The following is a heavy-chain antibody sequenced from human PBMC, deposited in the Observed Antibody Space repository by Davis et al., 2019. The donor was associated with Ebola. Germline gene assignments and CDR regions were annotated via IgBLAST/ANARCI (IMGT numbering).Heavy chain of an antibody. Sequence: GSLSLTCAVSGVFFSTYYLHWVRQPPGNGLEWVSALAAVGDTYYPGSVKGRFTISRENGKNSLYLKLNSLRPGDTAVYYCARGNGLLDLDYWGQGNLVTVSS. D-gene: IGHD1-1*01. V-gene: IGHV3-13*01. J-gene: IGHJ4*02. CDR2: LAAVGDT. CDR1: GVFFSTYY. CDR3: ARGNGLLDLDY.